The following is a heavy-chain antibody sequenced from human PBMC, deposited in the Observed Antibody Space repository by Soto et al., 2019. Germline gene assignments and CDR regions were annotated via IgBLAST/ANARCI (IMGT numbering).Heavy chain of an antibody. D-gene: IGHD7-27*01. V-gene: IGHV3-73*01. CDR2: IRSKANSYAT. Sequence: GGSLRLSCAASGFTFSGSAMHWVRQASGKGLEWVGRIRSKANSYATAYAASGKGRFTISRDDSKNTAYLQMNSLKTEDTAVYYCTSGIGSSETGYWGQGTLVTVSS. CDR1: GFTFSGSA. CDR3: TSGIGSSETGY. J-gene: IGHJ4*02.